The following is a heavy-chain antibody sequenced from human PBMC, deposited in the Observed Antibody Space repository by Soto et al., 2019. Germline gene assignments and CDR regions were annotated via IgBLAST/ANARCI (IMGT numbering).Heavy chain of an antibody. Sequence: PSQTLSLTCAISGDSVSSNSAAWNWIRQSPSRGLEWLGRTYYRSKWYNDYAVSVKSRITINPDTSENQFSLKLTSVTAADTAIYYCARARQYYDCEFDPWGQGTLVTVSS. CDR2: TYYRSKWYN. CDR3: ARARQYYDCEFDP. CDR1: GDSVSSNSAA. V-gene: IGHV6-1*01. J-gene: IGHJ5*02. D-gene: IGHD3-22*01.